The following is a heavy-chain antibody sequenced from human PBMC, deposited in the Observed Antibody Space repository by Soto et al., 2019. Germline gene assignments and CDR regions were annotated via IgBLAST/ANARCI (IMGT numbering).Heavy chain of an antibody. CDR3: ARMGRPWLVPPDDYYGMDV. V-gene: IGHV1-8*01. CDR1: GYTFTSYV. J-gene: IGHJ6*02. Sequence: QVQLVQSGAEVKKPGASVKVYCKASGYTFTSYVINWVRQATGQGLEWLGWMNPNSGNTRYAQKVQGRVNMARNTSISKAYMELGSLRSEYTAVYYCARMGRPWLVPPDDYYGMDVWGQGTTVTVSS. D-gene: IGHD6-19*01. CDR2: MNPNSGNT.